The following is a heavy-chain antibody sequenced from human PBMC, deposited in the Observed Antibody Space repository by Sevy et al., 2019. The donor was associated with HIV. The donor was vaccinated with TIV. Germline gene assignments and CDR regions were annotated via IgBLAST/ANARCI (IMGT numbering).Heavy chain of an antibody. CDR1: GGTFSSYA. J-gene: IGHJ3*02. Sequence: ASVKVSCKASGGTFSSYAISWVRQAPGQGLEWMGGIIPIFGTANYAQKFQGRVTITADKSTSTAYMELSSRSSEDTAGYYCAAYIGRVAKAIKGLFDIWGQGTMVTVSS. D-gene: IGHD5-12*01. CDR3: AAYIGRVAKAIKGLFDI. V-gene: IGHV1-69*06. CDR2: IIPIFGTA.